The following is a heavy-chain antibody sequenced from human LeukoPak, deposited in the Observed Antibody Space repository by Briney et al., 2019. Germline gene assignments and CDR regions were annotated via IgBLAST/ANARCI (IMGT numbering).Heavy chain of an antibody. D-gene: IGHD5-18*01. Sequence: PGGSLRLSCTASGFTLGRHDMHWVRQTTGEGLEWVAALASGSQTFYAGSVKGRFTVSIEDAKNSLYLQMNSLRAGDTAVYYCVREARGYHYTYFDYWGQGALVTVSS. CDR2: LASGSQT. V-gene: IGHV3-13*01. J-gene: IGHJ4*02. CDR3: VREARGYHYTYFDY. CDR1: GFTLGRHD.